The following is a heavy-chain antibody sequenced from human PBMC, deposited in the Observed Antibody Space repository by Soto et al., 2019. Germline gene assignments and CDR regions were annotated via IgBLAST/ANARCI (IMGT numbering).Heavy chain of an antibody. D-gene: IGHD2-15*01. CDR1: GFTFSSYG. CDR3: AKDREGYCSGGSCYGQNRLDP. V-gene: IGHV3-30*18. J-gene: IGHJ5*02. Sequence: GGSLRLSCAASGFTFSSYGMHWVRQAPGKGLEWVAVISYDGSNKYYADSVKGRFTISRDNSKSTLYLQMNSLRAEDTAVYYCAKDREGYCSGGSCYGQNRLDPWGQGTLVTVSS. CDR2: ISYDGSNK.